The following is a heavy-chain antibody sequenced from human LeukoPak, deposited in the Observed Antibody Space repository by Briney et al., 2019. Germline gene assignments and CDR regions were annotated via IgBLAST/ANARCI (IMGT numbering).Heavy chain of an antibody. Sequence: PGGSLRLSCAASGFTFSSYAMHWVRQAPGKGLEWVAVISYDGSNKYYADSVKGRFTISRDNSKNTLYLQMNSLRAEDTAVYYCARDPGDYQSVYFDYWGQGTLVTVSS. J-gene: IGHJ4*02. D-gene: IGHD4-17*01. CDR3: ARDPGDYQSVYFDY. V-gene: IGHV3-30-3*01. CDR1: GFTFSSYA. CDR2: ISYDGSNK.